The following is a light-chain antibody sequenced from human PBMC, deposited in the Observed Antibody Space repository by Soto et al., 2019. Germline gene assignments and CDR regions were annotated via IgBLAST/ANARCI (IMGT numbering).Light chain of an antibody. CDR2: LGS. J-gene: IGKJ1*01. V-gene: IGKV2-28*01. CDR1: QSLLHSDGYIY. CDR3: MRALQTPWT. Sequence: DIVMTQSPLSLPVTPGEPASISCRSSQSLLHSDGYIYLDWYLQRPGQSPQLLICLGSNRASGVPDRFSGSGSGTHFTLTISRVEAEDVGVYYCMRALQTPWTFGQGTRVEVK.